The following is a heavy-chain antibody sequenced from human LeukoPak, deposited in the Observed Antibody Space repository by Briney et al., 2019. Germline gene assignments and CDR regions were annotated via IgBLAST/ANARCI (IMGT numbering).Heavy chain of an antibody. CDR1: GFTFSDYY. V-gene: IGHV3-11*04. CDR2: ISHSGSTI. CDR3: ARGDRYYYYYMDV. Sequence: GGSLRLSCAASGFTFSDYYMIWIRQAPGQGLDSVSYISHSGSTIYYADSVKGRVTISRDNAKNSLFLQMNSLRAEDTAVYFCARGDRYYYYYMDVWGKGTTVTVSS. J-gene: IGHJ6*03.